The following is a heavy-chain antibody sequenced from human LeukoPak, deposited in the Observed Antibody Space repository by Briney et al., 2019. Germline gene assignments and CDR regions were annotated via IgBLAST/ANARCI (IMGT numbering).Heavy chain of an antibody. V-gene: IGHV3-15*01. CDR2: IKSKTDGGTT. CDR3: TTKFVAVAGTVADY. Sequence: GGSLRLSCAASGFTFSNAWMSWVRQAPGKGLEWVGRIKSKTDGGTTDYAAPVKGRFTISRDDSKNTLYLQMNSLKTEDTAVYYCTTKFVAVAGTVADYWGQGTLVTVSS. CDR1: GFTFSNAW. J-gene: IGHJ4*02. D-gene: IGHD6-19*01.